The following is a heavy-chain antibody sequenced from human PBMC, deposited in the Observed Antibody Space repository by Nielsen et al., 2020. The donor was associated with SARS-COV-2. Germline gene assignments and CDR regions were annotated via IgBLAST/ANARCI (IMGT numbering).Heavy chain of an antibody. CDR3: ARTVLRYFDFYGMDV. D-gene: IGHD3-9*01. J-gene: IGHJ6*02. V-gene: IGHV5-10-1*01. CDR2: IDPSDSYT. Sequence: GESLKISCKGSGYSFTSYWIIWVRQMPGKGLEWMGRIDPSDSYTNYSPSFQGHVTISADKSISTAYLQWSSLKASDTAMYYCARTVLRYFDFYGMDVWGQGTTVTVSS. CDR1: GYSFTSYW.